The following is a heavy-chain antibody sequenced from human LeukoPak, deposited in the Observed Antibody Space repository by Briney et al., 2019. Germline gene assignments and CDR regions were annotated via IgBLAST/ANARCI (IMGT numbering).Heavy chain of an antibody. CDR2: IYYSGST. CDR1: GGSIRSISYY. Sequence: SETLSLTCIVSGGSIRSISYYWGWNRQPPGKGLVWNGYIYYSGSTYYNPSLKSRVTISVDTSKNQFSLKLSSVTAADTAVYYCARETLNYGDYDTYFDYWDQGTLVTVSS. J-gene: IGHJ4*02. CDR3: ARETLNYGDYDTYFDY. D-gene: IGHD4-17*01. V-gene: IGHV4-30-4*08.